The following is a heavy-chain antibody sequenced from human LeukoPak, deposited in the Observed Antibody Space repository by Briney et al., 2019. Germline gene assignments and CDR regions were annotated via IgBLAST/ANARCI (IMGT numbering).Heavy chain of an antibody. J-gene: IGHJ4*02. CDR2: INSDGSST. CDR3: ARVSGSYGIDY. D-gene: IGHD1-26*01. Sequence: GGSLRLSCAASGFTFSSYWMHWVRQAPGKGLVWVSRINSDGSSTSYADSVKGRFTISRDNAKNTLYLQMNSLRAEDTAVHYCARVSGSYGIDYWGQGTLVTVSS. V-gene: IGHV3-74*01. CDR1: GFTFSSYW.